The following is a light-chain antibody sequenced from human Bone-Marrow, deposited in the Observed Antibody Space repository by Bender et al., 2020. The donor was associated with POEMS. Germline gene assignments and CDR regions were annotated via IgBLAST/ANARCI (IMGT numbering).Light chain of an antibody. CDR3: CSYAGSYIFI. CDR2: DVS. J-gene: IGLJ2*01. Sequence: QSALTQPASVSGSPGQSITISCTGASSDFVNYNYISWYQQHPGKAPKLIIYDVSKRPSGVPDRFSGSKSGNTASLTISGLQTEDEADYYCCSYAGSYIFIFGGGTKLTVL. CDR1: SSDFVNYNY. V-gene: IGLV2-11*01.